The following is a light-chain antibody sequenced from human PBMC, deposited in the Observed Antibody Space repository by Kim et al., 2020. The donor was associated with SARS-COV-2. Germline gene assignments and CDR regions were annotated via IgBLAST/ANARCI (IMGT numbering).Light chain of an antibody. CDR3: QTWDTGIWV. J-gene: IGLJ3*02. V-gene: IGLV4-69*01. CDR1: SEHSSYA. CDR2: LNIDDPH. Sequence: QPVLTQSPSVSASLGASVKLTCTLSSEHSSYAIAWHQQKPAKGPRFLMILNIDDPHTRGDGIPDRFSGSSSGAERYLTISSLQSDDEAVYYCQTWDTGIWVFGGGTQLTVL.